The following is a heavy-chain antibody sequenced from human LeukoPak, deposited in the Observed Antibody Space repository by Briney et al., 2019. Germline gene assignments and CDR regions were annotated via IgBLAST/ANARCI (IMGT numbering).Heavy chain of an antibody. Sequence: SETLSLTCTVSGGSISSSSYYWGWIRQPPGKGLEWIGEINHSGSTNYNPSLKSRVTISVDTSKNQFSLKLSSVTAADTAVYYCAALVRRNYYYYGMDVWGQGTTVTVSS. CDR1: GGSISSSSYY. V-gene: IGHV4-39*07. D-gene: IGHD2-2*01. CDR3: AALVRRNYYYYGMDV. CDR2: INHSGST. J-gene: IGHJ6*02.